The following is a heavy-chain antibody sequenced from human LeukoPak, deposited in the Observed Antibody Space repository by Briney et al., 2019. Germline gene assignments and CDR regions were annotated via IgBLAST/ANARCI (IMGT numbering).Heavy chain of an antibody. CDR1: GGSISSSSYY. J-gene: IGHJ4*02. Sequence: SETLSLTCTVSGGSISSSSYYWGWIRQPPGKGLEWIGSIYYSGSTYYNPSLKSRVTISVDTSKNQFSLKLSSVTAADTAVYYCARYSSSWYYFDYWGQGTLVTVSS. D-gene: IGHD6-13*01. V-gene: IGHV4-39*07. CDR2: IYYSGST. CDR3: ARYSSSWYYFDY.